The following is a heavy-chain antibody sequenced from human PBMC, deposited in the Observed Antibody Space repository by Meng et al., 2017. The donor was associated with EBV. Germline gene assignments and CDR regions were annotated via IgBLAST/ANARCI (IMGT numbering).Heavy chain of an antibody. D-gene: IGHD4-23*01. CDR3: AGSYGGVLNY. J-gene: IGHJ4*02. CDR1: GGSFSGYY. Sequence: QVQLQQWGAGLLKPSEALSLTSAVYGGSFSGYYWSWIRQPPGKGLEWIGEINHSGSTNYTPSLKSRVTISVDTSKNQFSLKLSSVTAADTAVYYCAGSYGGVLNYWGQGTLVTVSS. V-gene: IGHV4-34*01. CDR2: INHSGST.